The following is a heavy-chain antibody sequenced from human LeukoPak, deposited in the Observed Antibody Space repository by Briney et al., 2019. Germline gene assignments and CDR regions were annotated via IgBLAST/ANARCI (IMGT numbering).Heavy chain of an antibody. Sequence: GGSLRLSCAASGFTFSSYGMHWVRQAPGKGLERVAVIWYDGSNKYYADSVKGRFTISRDNSKNTLYLQMNSLRAEDTAVYYCARSREDSSGYYSLWGRGTLVTVSS. CDR2: IWYDGSNK. V-gene: IGHV3-33*01. J-gene: IGHJ2*01. D-gene: IGHD3-22*01. CDR1: GFTFSSYG. CDR3: ARSREDSSGYYSL.